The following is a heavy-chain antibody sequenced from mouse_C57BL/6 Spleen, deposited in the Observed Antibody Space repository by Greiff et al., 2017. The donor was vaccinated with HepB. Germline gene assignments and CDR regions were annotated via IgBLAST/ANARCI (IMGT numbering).Heavy chain of an antibody. D-gene: IGHD1-1*01. CDR2: IDPENGDT. CDR3: TPHYYGSSYWFAY. J-gene: IGHJ3*01. CDR1: GFNFKDYY. Sequence: VQLQQSGAELVRPGASVKLSCTASGFNFKDYYMHWVKQRPEQGLEWIGWIDPENGDTEYASKFQGKATITADTSSNTAYLQLSSLTSEDTAVYYCTPHYYGSSYWFAYWGQGTLVTVSA. V-gene: IGHV14-4*01.